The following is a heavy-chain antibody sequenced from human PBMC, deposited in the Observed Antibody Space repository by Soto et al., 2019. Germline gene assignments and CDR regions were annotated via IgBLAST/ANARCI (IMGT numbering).Heavy chain of an antibody. CDR1: GFTFSSYS. CDR3: ARLSYSNSVYYYYGMDV. Sequence: GGSLRLSCAASGFTFSSYSMNWVRQAPGKGLEWVSYISSSSSTIYYADSVKGRFTISRDNAKNSLYLQMNSLRDEDTAVYYCARLSYSNSVYYYYGMDVWGQGTTVTVSS. D-gene: IGHD2-15*01. CDR2: ISSSSSTI. J-gene: IGHJ6*02. V-gene: IGHV3-48*02.